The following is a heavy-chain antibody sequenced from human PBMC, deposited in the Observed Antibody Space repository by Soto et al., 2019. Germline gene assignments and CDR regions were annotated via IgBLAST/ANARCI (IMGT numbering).Heavy chain of an antibody. CDR1: GFTFSKFV. CDR3: AKDSDQLLFDYYYYGMDV. J-gene: IGHJ6*02. Sequence: QVQLVESGGGVVQPGGSLRLSCEASGFTFSKFVIHWVRQAPGKGLEWVAVVSYDGSFKYYADSVKGRFTISRDNSKNTLYLQMNSLRPEDTAIYYCAKDSDQLLFDYYYYGMDVWGQGTTVTVSS. CDR2: VSYDGSFK. V-gene: IGHV3-30*18. D-gene: IGHD2-2*01.